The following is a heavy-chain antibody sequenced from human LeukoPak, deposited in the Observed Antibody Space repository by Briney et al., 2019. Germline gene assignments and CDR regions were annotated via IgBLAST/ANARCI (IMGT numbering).Heavy chain of an antibody. J-gene: IGHJ4*02. CDR1: GFTFSRNA. V-gene: IGHV3-23*01. D-gene: IGHD3-22*01. CDR3: AKDANYFDSGSYLIPFDF. CDR2: ISGNGVGT. Sequence: GGSLRLSCAAAGFTFSRNAMNWVRQAPGKGLEWVASISGNGVGTYYADSVKGRFNISIDNSKNTLYLQMNSLRTEDTAVYHCAKDANYFDSGSYLIPFDFWGQGTLVTVSS.